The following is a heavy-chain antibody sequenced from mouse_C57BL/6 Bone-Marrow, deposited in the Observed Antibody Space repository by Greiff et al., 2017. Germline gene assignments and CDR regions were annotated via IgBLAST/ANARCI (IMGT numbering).Heavy chain of an antibody. Sequence: EVQLQESGPELVKPGASVKISCKASGYTFTDYYMNWVKQSHGKSLEWIGDINPNNGGTSYNQKFKGKATLTVDKSSSTAYMELRSLTSEDSAVYYCGLWDFDVWGTGTTVTVSS. CDR1: GYTFTDYY. V-gene: IGHV1-26*01. CDR2: INPNNGGT. J-gene: IGHJ1*03. CDR3: GLWDFDV.